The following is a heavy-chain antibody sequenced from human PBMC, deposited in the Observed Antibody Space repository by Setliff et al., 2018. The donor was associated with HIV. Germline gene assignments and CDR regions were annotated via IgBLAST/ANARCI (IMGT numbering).Heavy chain of an antibody. V-gene: IGHV3-30*04. CDR3: ARYSSSWHTFDY. J-gene: IGHJ4*02. D-gene: IGHD6-13*01. CDR2: IWYDGSNQ. CDR1: GFTFSSYA. Sequence: GGSLRLSCAASGFTFSSYAMHWVRQAPGEGLEWVAVIWYDGSNQNYADSVKGRLTVSRDNSNNTLYLQMNSLTPEDTAVYHCARYSSSWHTFDYWGPGTLVTVSS.